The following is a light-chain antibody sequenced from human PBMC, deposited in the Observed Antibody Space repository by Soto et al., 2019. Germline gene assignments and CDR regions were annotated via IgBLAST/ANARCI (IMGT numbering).Light chain of an antibody. CDR1: QSIGKW. CDR3: QQYNSFSRT. J-gene: IGKJ1*01. CDR2: DAS. V-gene: IGKV1-5*01. Sequence: DIPLTQSPSTLSASVGDRVTITCRASQSIGKWLAWYQQKPGKAPKLLIYDASTLERGVPSRFSGSGSETEITLTISSLQPDDFATYYCQQYNSFSRTFGQGTKVEIK.